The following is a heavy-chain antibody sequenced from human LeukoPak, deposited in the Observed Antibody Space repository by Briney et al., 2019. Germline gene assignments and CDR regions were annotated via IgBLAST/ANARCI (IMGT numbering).Heavy chain of an antibody. Sequence: SETLSLTCTVSGGSISSSSYYWGWIRQPPGKGLEWIGSIYYSGSTNYNPSLKSRVTISVDTSKNQFSLKLSSVTAADTAVYYCARDLRGSPYGDYVDGYYYYYYMDVWGKGTTVTVSS. J-gene: IGHJ6*03. D-gene: IGHD4-17*01. V-gene: IGHV4-39*07. CDR1: GGSISSSSYY. CDR2: IYYSGST. CDR3: ARDLRGSPYGDYVDGYYYYYYMDV.